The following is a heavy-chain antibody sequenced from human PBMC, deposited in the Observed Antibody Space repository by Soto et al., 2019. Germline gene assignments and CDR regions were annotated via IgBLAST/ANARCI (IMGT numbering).Heavy chain of an antibody. CDR3: ARGRQLVYYYYYYYMDV. J-gene: IGHJ6*03. Sequence: PSETLSLTCAVYGGSFRGYYWSWIRQPPGKGLEWIGEINHSGSTNYNPSLKSRVTISVDTSKNQFSLKLSSVTAADTAVYYCARGRQLVYYYYYYYMDVWGKGTTVTVSS. CDR2: INHSGST. D-gene: IGHD6-6*01. V-gene: IGHV4-34*01. CDR1: GGSFRGYY.